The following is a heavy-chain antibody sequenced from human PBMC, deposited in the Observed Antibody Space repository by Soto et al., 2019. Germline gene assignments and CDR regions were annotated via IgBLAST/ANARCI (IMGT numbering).Heavy chain of an antibody. J-gene: IGHJ6*02. Sequence: GESLKVSGKMSRYRFTSYWISCVRQMPGTGLEWMGIIYPGDSDTRYSPSFQGQVTISADQSISTAYLQWSSLKASATAMYYCARRHGMDVWAQGTTVTVSS. CDR1: RYRFTSYW. CDR3: ARRHGMDV. CDR2: IYPGDSDT. V-gene: IGHV5-51*01.